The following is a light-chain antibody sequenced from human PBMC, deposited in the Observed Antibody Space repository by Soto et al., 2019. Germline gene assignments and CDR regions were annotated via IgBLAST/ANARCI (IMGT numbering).Light chain of an antibody. Sequence: QSVLTQPRSVSGSPGQSVTISCTGTSSDVGGYNYVSWYQQHPGKAPKLIIYDVSKWPSGVPDRFSGSKSGNTASLTISGLQPEDEADYYCCSYAGTYTLVFGGGTKVTVL. CDR2: DVS. J-gene: IGLJ2*01. CDR3: CSYAGTYTLV. CDR1: SSDVGGYNY. V-gene: IGLV2-11*01.